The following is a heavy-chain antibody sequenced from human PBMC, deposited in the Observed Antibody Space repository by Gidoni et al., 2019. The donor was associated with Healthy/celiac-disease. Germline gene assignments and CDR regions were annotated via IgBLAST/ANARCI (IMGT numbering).Heavy chain of an antibody. V-gene: IGHV1-46*03. CDR1: GYTFTSYY. CDR2: INPSGGST. J-gene: IGHJ6*03. CDR3: ARGTIVVPAAIEGRFNYMDV. D-gene: IGHD2-2*02. Sequence: QVQLVQSGAEVKKPGASVKVSCKASGYTFTSYYMHWVRQAPGQGLEWMGIINPSGGSTSYAQKFQGRVTMTRDTSTSTVYMELSSLRSEDTAVYYCARGTIVVPAAIEGRFNYMDVWGKGTTVTVSS.